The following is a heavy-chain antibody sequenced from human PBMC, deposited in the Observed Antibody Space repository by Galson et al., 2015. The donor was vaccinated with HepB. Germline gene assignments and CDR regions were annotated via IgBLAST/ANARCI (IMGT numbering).Heavy chain of an antibody. V-gene: IGHV3-23*01. Sequence: SLRLSCAASRFTFSSYAMSWVRQAPGKGLEWVSAISGSGGSTYYADSVKGRFTISRDNSKNTLYLQMNSLRAEDTAVYYCAKGIRLVRPPVDAFDIWGQGTMVTVSS. CDR2: ISGSGGST. J-gene: IGHJ3*02. CDR3: AKGIRLVRPPVDAFDI. CDR1: RFTFSSYA. D-gene: IGHD6-13*01.